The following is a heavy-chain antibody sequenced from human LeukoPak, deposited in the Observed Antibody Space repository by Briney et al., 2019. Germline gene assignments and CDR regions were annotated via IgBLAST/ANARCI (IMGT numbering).Heavy chain of an antibody. CDR1: GGSISSSRYY. Sequence: SETLSLTCTVSGGSISSSRYYWGWIRQPPGKGLEWIGSIYYSGSTYYNPSLKSRVTISVDTSKNQFSLKLSSVTAADTAVYYCARYSWGVWGSYRYDYWGQGTLVTVSS. CDR2: IYYSGST. CDR3: ARYSWGVWGSYRYDY. D-gene: IGHD3-16*02. J-gene: IGHJ4*02. V-gene: IGHV4-39*07.